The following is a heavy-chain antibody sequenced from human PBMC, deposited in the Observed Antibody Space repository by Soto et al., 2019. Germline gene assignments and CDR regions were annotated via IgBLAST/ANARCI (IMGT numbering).Heavy chain of an antibody. CDR1: GYTFTSYY. D-gene: IGHD3-10*01. Sequence: QVQLVQSGAEVKKPGASVKVSCKASGYTFTSYYIHCVRQAPGQGLEWMGVINPTGGSTSYAQKFKDRVTMTRDTSTSTVYMELSSLRSEDTAVYYCARVRGGELYDGMDVWGQGTTVTVSS. V-gene: IGHV1-46*01. J-gene: IGHJ6*02. CDR3: ARVRGGELYDGMDV. CDR2: INPTGGST.